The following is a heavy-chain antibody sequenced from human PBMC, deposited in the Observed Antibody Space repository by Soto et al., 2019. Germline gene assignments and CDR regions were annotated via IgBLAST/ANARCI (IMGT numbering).Heavy chain of an antibody. D-gene: IGHD3-10*01. V-gene: IGHV4-34*01. CDR2: INHSGST. J-gene: IGHJ5*02. CDR3: ARGRRSITMVRGVIIKSNWFDP. CDR1: GGSFSGSY. Sequence: SQTLSLPCAAYGGSFSGSYRNTLRQPPGKGLEWIGEINHSGSTNYDPSLKSRVTISVDTSKNQFSLKLSSVTAADTAVYYCARGRRSITMVRGVIIKSNWFDPWGQGTLVTVS.